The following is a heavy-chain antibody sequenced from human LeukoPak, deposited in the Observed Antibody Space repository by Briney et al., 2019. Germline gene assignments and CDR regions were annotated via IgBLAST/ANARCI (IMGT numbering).Heavy chain of an antibody. CDR3: AKASRGYYYYYMDV. D-gene: IGHD3-10*01. CDR1: GFTFSNFW. J-gene: IGHJ6*03. V-gene: IGHV3-74*01. CDR2: ISSDGSNT. Sequence: GGSLRLSCAASGFTFSNFWMYWVRQPPGKGLVWVSRISSDGSNTNYADSVKGRFTISRDNAKNTLYLQMNSLRAEDTAVYYCAKASRGYYYYYMDVWGEGTTVTVSS.